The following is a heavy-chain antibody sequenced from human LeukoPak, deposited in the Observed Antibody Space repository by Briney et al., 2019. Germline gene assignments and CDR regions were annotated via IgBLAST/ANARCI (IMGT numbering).Heavy chain of an antibody. Sequence: ASVKVSCKASGYTLTGYYMHWVRQAPGQGLEWMGWINPNSGGTNYAQKFQGRVTMTRDTSISTAYMELSRLRSDDTAVYYCARTDYIWGSYLGYWGQGTLVTVSS. V-gene: IGHV1-2*02. D-gene: IGHD3-16*01. CDR3: ARTDYIWGSYLGY. CDR2: INPNSGGT. CDR1: GYTLTGYY. J-gene: IGHJ4*02.